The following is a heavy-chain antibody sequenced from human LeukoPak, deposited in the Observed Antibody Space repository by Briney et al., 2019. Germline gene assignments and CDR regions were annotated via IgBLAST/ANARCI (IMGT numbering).Heavy chain of an antibody. CDR1: GYSFTGYY. V-gene: IGHV1-2*02. CDR2: INPNSGGT. Sequence: GESLKISCKGSGYSFTGYYMHWVRQAPGQGLEWMGWINPNSGGTNYAQKFQGRVTMTRDTSISTAYMELSRLRSDDTAVYYCAKSKYYYDSSGYLDAFDIWGQGTMVTVSS. CDR3: AKSKYYYDSSGYLDAFDI. D-gene: IGHD3-22*01. J-gene: IGHJ3*02.